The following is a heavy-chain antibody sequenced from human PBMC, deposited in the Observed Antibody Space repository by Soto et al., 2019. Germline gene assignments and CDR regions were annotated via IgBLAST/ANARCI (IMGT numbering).Heavy chain of an antibody. J-gene: IGHJ6*02. CDR1: EAGFSDYY. CDR3: ATNRGRGYGMDG. CDR2: ISSTSSTI. V-gene: IGHV3-11*01. Sequence: GSLRLSLPPSEAGFSDYYWSPIRQAPGKGLEWVSYISSTSSTIYYADSVQVRFTVSRDNAKNSLYLQMNSLRPEDTALYYCATNRGRGYGMDGWGRGTTVTVSS. D-gene: IGHD3-3*01.